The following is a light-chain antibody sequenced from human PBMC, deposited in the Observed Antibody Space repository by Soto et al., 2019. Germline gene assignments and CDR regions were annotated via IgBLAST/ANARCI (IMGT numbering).Light chain of an antibody. CDR2: GNN. V-gene: IGLV1-44*01. Sequence: QAVVTQPPSASGTPGQRVTISCSGSSSNIGSNYVYWYQQLPGTAPKLLIFGNNQRPSGVPDRFSGSKSGTSASLAISGLQSEDEADYYCAAWDDSLNGPVFGGGTKLTVL. J-gene: IGLJ2*01. CDR3: AAWDDSLNGPV. CDR1: SSNIGSNY.